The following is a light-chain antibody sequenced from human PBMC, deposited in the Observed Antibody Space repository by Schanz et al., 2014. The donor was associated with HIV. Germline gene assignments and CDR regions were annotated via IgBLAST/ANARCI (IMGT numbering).Light chain of an antibody. Sequence: QSVLTQPPSASGTPGQSVTISCSGSSSNIGSNAVHWYQQLPGTAPKLLIYINNQRPSGVPVRFSGSQSGTSASLAISGLQAEDEADFFCATWDDSLKGWVFGGGTKLTVL. CDR3: ATWDDSLKGWV. CDR1: SSNIGSNA. J-gene: IGLJ3*02. V-gene: IGLV1-44*01. CDR2: INN.